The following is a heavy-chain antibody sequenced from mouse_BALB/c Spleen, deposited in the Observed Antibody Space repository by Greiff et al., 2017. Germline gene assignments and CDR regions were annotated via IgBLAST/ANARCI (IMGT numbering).Heavy chain of an antibody. Sequence: EVKVVESGGGLVKPGGSLKLSCAASGFTFSSYAMSWVRQTPEKRLEWVASISSGGSTYYPDSVKGRFTISRDNARNILYLQMSSLRSEDTAMYYCARGYYRYDEGYFDVWGAGTTVTVSS. CDR1: GFTFSSYA. D-gene: IGHD2-14*01. CDR2: ISSGGST. J-gene: IGHJ1*01. V-gene: IGHV5-6-5*01. CDR3: ARGYYRYDEGYFDV.